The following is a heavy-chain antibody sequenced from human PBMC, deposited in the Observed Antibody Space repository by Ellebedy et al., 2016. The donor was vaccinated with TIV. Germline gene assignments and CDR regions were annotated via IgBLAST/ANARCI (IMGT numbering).Heavy chain of an antibody. V-gene: IGHV1-2*02. CDR2: INPNSGGT. CDR3: TRQPDMQGRGLDY. D-gene: IGHD1-14*01. CDR1: GYSFTGYY. Sequence: ASVKVSCKASGYSFTGYYMHWVRQAPGQGLEWMGWINPNSGGTNYAQKFQGRVTMTRDTSISAAYMELSRLRSDDTAVYSCTRQPDMQGRGLDYWGQGTLVTVSS. J-gene: IGHJ4*02.